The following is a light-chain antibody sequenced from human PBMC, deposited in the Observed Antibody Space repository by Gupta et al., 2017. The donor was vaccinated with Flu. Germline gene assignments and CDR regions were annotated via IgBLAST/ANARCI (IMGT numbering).Light chain of an antibody. V-gene: IGKV3-20*01. J-gene: IGKJ2*01. CDR2: GAS. CDR1: QSITSSY. CDR3: QHYSSSSTMYT. Sequence: LSLSPGERATLSCRASQSITSSYLAWYQHKPGQAPRLLMYGASTRATGIPDRFSGGGSGTDFTLNISRLEPEDFAVYYCQHYSSSSTMYTFGQGTKLEIK.